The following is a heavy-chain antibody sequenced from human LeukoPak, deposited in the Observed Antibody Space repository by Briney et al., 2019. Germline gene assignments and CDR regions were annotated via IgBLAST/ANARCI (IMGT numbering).Heavy chain of an antibody. CDR1: GGSISSYY. CDR3: ARGDCSGGSCYSPFDY. D-gene: IGHD2-15*01. CDR2: IYYSGSA. V-gene: IGHV4-59*12. J-gene: IGHJ4*02. Sequence: PSETLSLTCTVSGGSISSYYWSWIRQPPGKGLEWIGYIYYSGSANYNPSLKSRVTISVDKSKNQFSLKLSSVTAADTAVYYCARGDCSGGSCYSPFDYWGQGTLVTVSS.